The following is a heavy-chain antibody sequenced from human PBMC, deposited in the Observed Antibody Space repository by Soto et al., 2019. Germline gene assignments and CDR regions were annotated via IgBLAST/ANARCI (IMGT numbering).Heavy chain of an antibody. J-gene: IGHJ4*02. V-gene: IGHV4-34*01. Sequence: PSETLSLTCAVYGGSFSGYYWSWIRQPPGKGLEWIGEINHSGSTNYNPSLKSRVTISVDTSKNQFSLKLSSVTAADTAVYYCARVVNSPGGPRQKGIAAAGYYWGQGTRVTVSS. D-gene: IGHD6-13*01. CDR1: GGSFSGYY. CDR3: ARVVNSPGGPRQKGIAAAGYY. CDR2: INHSGST.